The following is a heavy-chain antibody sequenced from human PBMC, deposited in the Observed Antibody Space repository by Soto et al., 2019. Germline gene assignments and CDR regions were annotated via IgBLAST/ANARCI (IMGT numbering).Heavy chain of an antibody. CDR1: GFTFINYA. D-gene: IGHD3-16*01. CDR2: ISGGGDAA. CDR3: ARKILGSTSRPNYWYFDV. J-gene: IGHJ2*01. V-gene: IGHV3-23*01. Sequence: EVQLLESGGGLVQPGGSLRLSCAGSGFTFINYAMNWVRQVPGKGLEWVSSISGGGDAAFFPDSVRGRVTISRDNSKNTVTLQMNSLGVDDTAVYYCARKILGSTSRPNYWYFDVWGRGTLVTVSS.